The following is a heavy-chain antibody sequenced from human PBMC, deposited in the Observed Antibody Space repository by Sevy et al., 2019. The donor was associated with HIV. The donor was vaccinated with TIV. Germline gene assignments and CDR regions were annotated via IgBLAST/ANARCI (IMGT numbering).Heavy chain of an antibody. CDR3: ATTHPIKIVGATRGYNYFMDV. J-gene: IGHJ6*03. CDR1: GYTLTELS. D-gene: IGHD1-26*01. CDR2: FDPEDGET. Sequence: ASVKVSCKVSGYTLTELSMHWVRQAPGEGLEWMGCFDPEDGETIYAQKFQGRVTMTEDTSTDTAYMELSSLGSDDTAVYYCATTHPIKIVGATRGYNYFMDVWGKGSTVTVSS. V-gene: IGHV1-24*01.